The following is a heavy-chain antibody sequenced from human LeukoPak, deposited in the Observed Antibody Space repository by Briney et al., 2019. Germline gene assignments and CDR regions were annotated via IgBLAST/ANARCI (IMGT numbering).Heavy chain of an antibody. D-gene: IGHD1-26*01. V-gene: IGHV4-34*01. CDR3: ARGGGMGYYYYYMDV. Sequence: GSLRLSCAASGFPFSSYAMSWVRQPPGKGLEWIGEINHSGSTNYNPSLKSRVTISVDTSKNQFSLKLSSVTAADTAVYYCARGGGMGYYYYYMDVWGKGTTVTVSS. CDR1: GFPFSSYA. J-gene: IGHJ6*03. CDR2: INHSGST.